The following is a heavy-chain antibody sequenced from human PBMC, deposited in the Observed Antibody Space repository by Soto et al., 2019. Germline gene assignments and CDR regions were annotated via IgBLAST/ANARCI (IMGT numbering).Heavy chain of an antibody. Sequence: EVQLVESGGGLVKPGGSLRLSCAASGFTFSSYIMNWVRQAPGKGLEWVSSISSSSSYKYYADSVKGRFTISRDNAKNSLYLQMNSLRDEDTAVYYCARSPLYNWNDGGYWCQGTLVTVSS. CDR3: ARSPLYNWNDGGY. CDR2: ISSSSSYK. J-gene: IGHJ4*02. D-gene: IGHD1-20*01. V-gene: IGHV3-21*01. CDR1: GFTFSSYI.